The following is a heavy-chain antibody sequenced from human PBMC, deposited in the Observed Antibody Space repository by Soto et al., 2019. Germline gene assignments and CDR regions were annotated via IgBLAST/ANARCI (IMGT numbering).Heavy chain of an antibody. D-gene: IGHD6-19*01. CDR3: TRVAGKKLYYYGMDV. J-gene: IGHJ6*02. CDR1: GGSFSGYY. Sequence: SETLSLTCAVYGGSFSGYYWSWIRQPPGKGLEWIGEINHSGSTNYNPSLKSRVNISVDTSKNKFSLRLSSVTAADTAVYYCTRVAGKKLYYYGMDVWGQGTTVTVS. CDR2: INHSGST. V-gene: IGHV4-34*01.